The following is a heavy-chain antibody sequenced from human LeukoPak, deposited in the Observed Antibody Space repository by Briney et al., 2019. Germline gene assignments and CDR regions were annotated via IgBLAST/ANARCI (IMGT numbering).Heavy chain of an antibody. D-gene: IGHD1-7*01. CDR2: ISSSGDTM. V-gene: IGHV3-11*04. Sequence: PGGSLRLSCAASGFSFSDYYMSWIRQAPGKGLEWVSYISSSGDTMSYADSVKGRFTISRDNAKNSLYLQMSSLRAEDAAIYYCARVTGNYASDYWGQGALVTVSS. CDR3: ARVTGNYASDY. J-gene: IGHJ4*02. CDR1: GFSFSDYY.